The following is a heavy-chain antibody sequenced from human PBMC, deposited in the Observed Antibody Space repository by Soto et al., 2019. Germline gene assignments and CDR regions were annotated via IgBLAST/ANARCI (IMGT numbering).Heavy chain of an antibody. J-gene: IGHJ6*03. CDR1: GYSFTSYW. V-gene: IGHV5-51*01. D-gene: IGHD2-21*01. CDR2: IYPGDSDT. CDR3: ARLFAGGPNENYYYMDV. Sequence: GESLKISCKGSGYSFTSYWIGWVRQMPGKGLEWIGIIYPGDSDTRYSPSFQGQVTISADKSISTAYLQWSSLKASDTAMYYCARLFAGGPNENYYYMDVWGKGTTVTVSS.